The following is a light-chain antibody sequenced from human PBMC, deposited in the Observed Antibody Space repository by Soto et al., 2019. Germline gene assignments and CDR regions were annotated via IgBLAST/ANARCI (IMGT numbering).Light chain of an antibody. CDR3: QQFSSYPLT. V-gene: IGKV3-20*01. J-gene: IGKJ4*01. Sequence: EIVLTQSAATLCLSPGERASRSCRASQTVRNNYLAWYQQKPGQAPRLLIYDASSRATGIPDRFSGGGSGTDFTLTISRLEPEDFAVYYCQQFSSYPLTFGGGTKVDIK. CDR1: QTVRNNY. CDR2: DAS.